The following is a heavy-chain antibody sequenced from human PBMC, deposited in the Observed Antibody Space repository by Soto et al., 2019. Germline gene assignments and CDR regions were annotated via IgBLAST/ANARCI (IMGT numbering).Heavy chain of an antibody. CDR3: TTDRLYSSRTDENLDAFDI. CDR1: GFTFSNAW. V-gene: IGHV3-15*07. D-gene: IGHD6-19*01. J-gene: IGHJ3*02. CDR2: IKSKTDGGTT. Sequence: EVQLVESGGGLVKPGGSLRLSCAASGFTFSNAWMNWVRQAPGKGLEWVGRIKSKTDGGTTDYAAPVKGRFTISRDNSQNTLYLQKNNLKTEHTDVYYCTTDRLYSSRTDENLDAFDIWGQGTMVNVSS.